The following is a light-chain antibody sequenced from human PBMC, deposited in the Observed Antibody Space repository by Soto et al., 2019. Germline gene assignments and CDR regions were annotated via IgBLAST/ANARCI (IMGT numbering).Light chain of an antibody. Sequence: EILMTQSPATLSVSPGERATLSCRASQSVSSNLAWYQQKPGQAPRVLIYAASTRATGIPARFSGSGSGTEFTLTISSLQSEDFAVYYCQQYNNWPPLTFGGGTKVEIK. CDR1: QSVSSN. CDR3: QQYNNWPPLT. V-gene: IGKV3-15*01. CDR2: AAS. J-gene: IGKJ4*01.